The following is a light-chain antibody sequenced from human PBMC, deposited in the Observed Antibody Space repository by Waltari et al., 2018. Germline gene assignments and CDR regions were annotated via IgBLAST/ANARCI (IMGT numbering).Light chain of an antibody. V-gene: IGLV2-23*01. CDR1: RSDFGSYHL. CDR2: EGR. J-gene: IGLJ3*02. CDR3: CSYAGSSSWV. Sequence: QSALTQPAPVSGSPGQSITISCTGNRSDFGSYHLAPWYQQHPGKAPKLMIYEGRKRPSGVSNRFSGSKSGNTASLTISGLQAEDEADYYCCSYAGSSSWVFGGGTKLTVL.